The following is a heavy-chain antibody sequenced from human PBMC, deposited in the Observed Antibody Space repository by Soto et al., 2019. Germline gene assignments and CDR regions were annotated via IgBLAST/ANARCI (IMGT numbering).Heavy chain of an antibody. Sequence: QVQLVESGGGLVKPGGSLRLSCAASGSSFSDYYMSWIRQSPGKGLEWLSYITSNSSYTHYADSVKGRFTISRDNAKNSLYLQMNSLRAEDTAVYYCAGGQDNLAVNFDYWGQGTPVTVSS. V-gene: IGHV3-11*05. CDR2: ITSNSSYT. CDR3: AGGQDNLAVNFDY. J-gene: IGHJ4*02. D-gene: IGHD1-1*01. CDR1: GSSFSDYY.